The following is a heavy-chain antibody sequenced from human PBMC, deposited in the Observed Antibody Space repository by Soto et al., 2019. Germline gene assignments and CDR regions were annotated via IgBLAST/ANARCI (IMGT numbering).Heavy chain of an antibody. J-gene: IGHJ4*02. CDR1: GGSFSGYY. CDR2: INHSGST. D-gene: IGHD4-17*01. CDR3: ARGWYGDYGVTSFDY. Sequence: PSETLSLTCAVYGGSFSGYYWSWIRQPPGKGPEWIGEINHSGSTNYNPSLKSRVTISVDTSKNQFSLKLSSVTAADTAVYYCARGWYGDYGVTSFDYWGQGTLVTVSS. V-gene: IGHV4-34*01.